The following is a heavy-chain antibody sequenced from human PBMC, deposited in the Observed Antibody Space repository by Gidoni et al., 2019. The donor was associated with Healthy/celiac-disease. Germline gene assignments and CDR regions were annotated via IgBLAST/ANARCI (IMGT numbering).Heavy chain of an antibody. CDR1: GFTFSSYA. CDR3: AKVGGGLMVRGVNDY. V-gene: IGHV3-23*01. J-gene: IGHJ4*02. CDR2: SSGSGGST. Sequence: EVQRLESGGGLVQPGGSLRRSCAASGFTFSSYAMSWVRQAPGKGLEWVSVSSGSGGSTYDADPVTGRFTISSVNSKNTLYLQMNCLRAEDTAVYYCAKVGGGLMVRGVNDYWGQGTLVPVSS. D-gene: IGHD3-10*01.